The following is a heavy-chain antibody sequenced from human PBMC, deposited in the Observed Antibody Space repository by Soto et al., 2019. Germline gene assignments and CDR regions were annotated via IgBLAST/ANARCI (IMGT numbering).Heavy chain of an antibody. V-gene: IGHV5-51*01. Sequence: RESLKISWKGSGYSFTSYWIGWVRQMPGKGLEWMGIIYPGDSDTRYSPFFQGQVTISADKSISTAYLQWSSLKAADTAMYYCARHPLYQSSGYWRAFDIWGQGTMVTGSS. CDR1: GYSFTSYW. J-gene: IGHJ3*02. CDR3: ARHPLYQSSGYWRAFDI. D-gene: IGHD3-22*01. CDR2: IYPGDSDT.